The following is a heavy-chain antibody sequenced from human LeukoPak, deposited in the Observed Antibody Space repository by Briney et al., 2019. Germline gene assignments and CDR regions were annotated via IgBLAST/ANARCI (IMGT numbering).Heavy chain of an antibody. V-gene: IGHV3-73*01. Sequence: AGGSLRLSCAASGFTFSGSAMHWVRQASGKGLEWVGRIRSKANSYATAYAASVKGRFTISRDDSKNTAYLQMDSLKTEDTAVYYCTTLSGSYHGVDYWGQGTLVTVSS. CDR2: IRSKANSYAT. D-gene: IGHD3-22*01. CDR3: TTLSGSYHGVDY. J-gene: IGHJ4*02. CDR1: GFTFSGSA.